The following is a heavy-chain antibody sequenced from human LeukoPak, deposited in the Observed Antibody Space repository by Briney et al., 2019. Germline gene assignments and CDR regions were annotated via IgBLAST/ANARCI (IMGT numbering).Heavy chain of an antibody. J-gene: IGHJ5*02. Sequence: GGSLRLSCAASGFTFNNYGMSWVRQAPGKGLEWVSTISGGGENTHYADSVKGRFTVSRDNSKNTMYLQMNNLRGDDTALYYCTKDVGPGYDWFDPWGQGTQVTVSS. CDR3: TKDVGPGYDWFDP. CDR2: ISGGGENT. CDR1: GFTFNNYG. D-gene: IGHD1-1*01. V-gene: IGHV3-23*01.